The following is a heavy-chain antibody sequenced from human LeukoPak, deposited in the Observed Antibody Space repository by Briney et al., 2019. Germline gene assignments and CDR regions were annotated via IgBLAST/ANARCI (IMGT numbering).Heavy chain of an antibody. V-gene: IGHV4-38-2*02. J-gene: IGHJ4*02. CDR3: ARGILAGIFDS. Sequence: SETLSLTCTVSGYSISSGYYWGWIRQPPGKGLEWIGSIYHSGSTYYNPSLKSRVTMSVDTSKNQFSLQLNSVTPEDTAVYYCARGILAGIFDSWGQGTLVTVSS. CDR2: IYHSGST. CDR1: GYSISSGYY.